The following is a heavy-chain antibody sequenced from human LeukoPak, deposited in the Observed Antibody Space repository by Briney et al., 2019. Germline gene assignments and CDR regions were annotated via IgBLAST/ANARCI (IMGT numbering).Heavy chain of an antibody. CDR2: INHSGRT. Sequence: SETLSLTCAVYGGSFSGYYWSWIRQPPGKGLEWIGEINHSGRTNYNPSLKNGVSISADTSKNQFSLKMSSVTAADTAVYYCARGGKRVIILYYYYYMDVWGKGTTVTVSS. CDR1: GGSFSGYY. D-gene: IGHD3-3*01. V-gene: IGHV4-34*01. J-gene: IGHJ6*03. CDR3: ARGGKRVIILYYYYYMDV.